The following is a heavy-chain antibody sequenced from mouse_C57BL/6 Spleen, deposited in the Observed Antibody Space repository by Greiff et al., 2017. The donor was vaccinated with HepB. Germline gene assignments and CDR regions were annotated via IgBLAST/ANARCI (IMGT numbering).Heavy chain of an antibody. CDR1: GFTFSSYA. J-gene: IGHJ4*01. V-gene: IGHV5-4*01. D-gene: IGHD2-1*01. CDR3: ARDRRDLPMDY. Sequence: EVKLVESGGGLVKPGGSLKLSCAASGFTFSSYAMSWVRQTPEKRLEWVATISDGGSYTYYPDNVKGRFTISRDNAKNNLYLQMSHLKSEDTAMYYCARDRRDLPMDYWGQGTSVTVSS. CDR2: ISDGGSYT.